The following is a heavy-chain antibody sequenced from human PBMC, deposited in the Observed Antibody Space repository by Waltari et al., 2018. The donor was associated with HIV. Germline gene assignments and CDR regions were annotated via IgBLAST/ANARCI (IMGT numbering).Heavy chain of an antibody. CDR1: GFRGPGKA. V-gene: IGHV3-48*01. J-gene: IGHJ5*01. CDR3: ATALEANWFDS. CDR2: ISVSGTTI. D-gene: IGHD1-1*01. Sequence: EVRLVESGGRLVQPGGSLRLSCSAPGFRGPGKAMSWVRQAPDKGPEWISYISVSGTTIYYADSVKGRFTISKDNAKNSLFLQMNSLRPEDTALYYCATALEANWFDSWGQGTLVTVSS.